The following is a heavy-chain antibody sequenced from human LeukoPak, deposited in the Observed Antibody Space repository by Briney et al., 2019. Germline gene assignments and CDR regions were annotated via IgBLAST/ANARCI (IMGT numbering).Heavy chain of an antibody. CDR3: ASDSPYYGMDV. J-gene: IGHJ6*02. Sequence: GGSLRLSCAASGFPFSSYWMHWVRQVPGKGLLWVSRINSDGSATIYADSVRGRFTISRDNAKNTLYLQMSGLRVEDTAVYHCASDSPYYGMDVWGQGTTVTVSS. CDR2: INSDGSAT. V-gene: IGHV3-74*01. CDR1: GFPFSSYW.